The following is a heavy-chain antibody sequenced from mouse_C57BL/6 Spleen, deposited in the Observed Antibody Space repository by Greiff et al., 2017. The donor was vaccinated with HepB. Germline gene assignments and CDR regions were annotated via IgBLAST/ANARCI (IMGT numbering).Heavy chain of an antibody. CDR2: FYPGSGSI. CDR1: GYTFTEYT. V-gene: IGHV1-62-2*01. D-gene: IGHD2-5*01. Sequence: VQLQQSGAELVKPGASVKLSCKASGYTFTEYTIHWVKQRSGQGLEWIGWFYPGSGSIKYNEKFKDKATLTADKSSSTVYMELSRLTSEDSAVYFWARHEDWDYSNTYYAMDYWGQGTSVTVSS. J-gene: IGHJ4*01. CDR3: ARHEDWDYSNTYYAMDY.